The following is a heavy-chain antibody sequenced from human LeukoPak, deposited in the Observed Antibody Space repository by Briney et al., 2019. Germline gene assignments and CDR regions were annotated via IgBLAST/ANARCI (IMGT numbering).Heavy chain of an antibody. Sequence: PGGSLRLSCAASGFTFDDYGMSWVRQAPGKGLEWVSGINWNGGSTGYADSVKGRFTISRDNAKNSLYLQMNSLRAEDTAVYYCARAVYDSTGHIRGYFDYWGQGTLVTVSS. CDR2: INWNGGST. CDR1: GFTFDDYG. J-gene: IGHJ4*02. CDR3: ARAVYDSTGHIRGYFDY. V-gene: IGHV3-20*04. D-gene: IGHD3-22*01.